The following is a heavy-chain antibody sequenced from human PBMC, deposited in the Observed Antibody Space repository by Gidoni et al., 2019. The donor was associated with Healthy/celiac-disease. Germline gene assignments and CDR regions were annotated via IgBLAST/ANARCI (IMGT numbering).Heavy chain of an antibody. Sequence: QVQLQESGPGLVKPSQTLSLTCTVSGGSISSGGYYWSWIRQHPGKGLEWIGYIYYSGSTYHNPSLKSRVTISVDTSKNQFSLKLSSVTAADTAVYYCARAPVRYYDSSGYYRNWFDPWGQGTLVTVSS. V-gene: IGHV4-31*03. D-gene: IGHD3-22*01. J-gene: IGHJ5*02. CDR1: GGSISSGGYY. CDR3: ARAPVRYYDSSGYYRNWFDP. CDR2: IYYSGST.